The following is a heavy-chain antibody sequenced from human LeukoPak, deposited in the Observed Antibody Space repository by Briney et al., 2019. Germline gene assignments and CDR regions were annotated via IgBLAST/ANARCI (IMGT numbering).Heavy chain of an antibody. CDR3: ARGPVRLARPYDF. CDR1: GGSLSGAY. J-gene: IGHJ4*02. Sequence: KPSETLSLTCTVQGGSLSGAYWTWIRQPPGKGLEWTGEINHTGSTNYNPSFKSRVTMSADTPKNQFSLNLTSVTAADTALYYCARGPVRLARPYDFWGQGTLVTVSS. D-gene: IGHD3-9*01. V-gene: IGHV4-34*01. CDR2: INHTGST.